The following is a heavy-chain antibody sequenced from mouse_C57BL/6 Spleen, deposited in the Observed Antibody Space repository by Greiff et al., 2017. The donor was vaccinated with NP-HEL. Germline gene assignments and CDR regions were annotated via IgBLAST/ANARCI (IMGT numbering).Heavy chain of an antibody. D-gene: IGHD2-4*01. CDR2: IYPRSGNT. J-gene: IGHJ4*01. CDR3: APMITYPMDY. Sequence: VKLQESGAELARPGASVKLSCKASGYTFTSYGISWVKQRTGQGLEWIGEIYPRSGNTYYNEKFKCKATLTADKSSSPAYMELRSLTSEYSAVYFCAPMITYPMDYWGQGTSVTVSS. CDR1: GYTFTSYG. V-gene: IGHV1-81*01.